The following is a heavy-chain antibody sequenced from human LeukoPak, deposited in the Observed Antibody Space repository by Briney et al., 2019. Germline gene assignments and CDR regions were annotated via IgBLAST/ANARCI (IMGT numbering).Heavy chain of an antibody. D-gene: IGHD1-26*01. CDR3: AREESLGGSSTPFDY. V-gene: IGHV1-69*06. Sequence: ASVKVSCKASGGTFSSYAISWVRQAPGQGLEWMGAIIPIFGTANYAQSFQGRVTITADKSTITAYMELSSLRSEDTAVYYCAREESLGGSSTPFDYWGQGTLVTVSS. CDR2: IIPIFGTA. J-gene: IGHJ4*02. CDR1: GGTFSSYA.